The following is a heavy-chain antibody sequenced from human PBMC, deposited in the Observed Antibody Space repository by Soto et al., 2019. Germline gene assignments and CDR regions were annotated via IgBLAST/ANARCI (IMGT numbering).Heavy chain of an antibody. D-gene: IGHD6-19*01. CDR1: GFSFDDYT. V-gene: IGHV3-43*01. J-gene: IGHJ4*02. CDR2: ITWDGGST. Sequence: GGSLRLSCAASGFSFDDYTMHWVRQGPWKGLEWVSLITWDGGSTYYADSVKGRFTISRDNSKNSLYLQMNSLRTEDTALYYCAKDINSSGWYSLDYWGQGTLVTVSS. CDR3: AKDINSSGWYSLDY.